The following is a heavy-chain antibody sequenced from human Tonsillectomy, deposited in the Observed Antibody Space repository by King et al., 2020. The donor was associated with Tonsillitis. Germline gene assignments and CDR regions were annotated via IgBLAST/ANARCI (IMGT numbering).Heavy chain of an antibody. J-gene: IGHJ6*04. D-gene: IGHD1-14*01. CDR2: IKQDGSEK. Sequence: VQLVESGGGLVQPGGSLRLSCVASGFTFSNYWMSWVRQAPGKGLEWVANIKQDGSEKYYVDSVKGRFTISRDNAKDSLYLQMNSLRAEDTAVYYCAGDSPEVVDGPMDVWGKGTTVTVSS. CDR1: GFTFSNYW. V-gene: IGHV3-7*03. CDR3: AGDSPEVVDGPMDV.